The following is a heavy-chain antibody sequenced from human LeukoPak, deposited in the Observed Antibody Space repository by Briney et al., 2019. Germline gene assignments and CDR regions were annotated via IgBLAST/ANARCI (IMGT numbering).Heavy chain of an antibody. Sequence: ASVKVSCKASGGTFSSYAISWVRQAPGQGLEWMGGIIPIFGTANYVQKFQGRVTITADESTSTAYMELSSLRSEDTAVYYCASTGGARYCSGGSCYTVDTAMPAYYYYGMDVWGKGTTVTVSS. V-gene: IGHV1-69*01. CDR2: IIPIFGTA. J-gene: IGHJ6*04. CDR3: ASTGGARYCSGGSCYTVDTAMPAYYYYGMDV. CDR1: GGTFSSYA. D-gene: IGHD2-15*01.